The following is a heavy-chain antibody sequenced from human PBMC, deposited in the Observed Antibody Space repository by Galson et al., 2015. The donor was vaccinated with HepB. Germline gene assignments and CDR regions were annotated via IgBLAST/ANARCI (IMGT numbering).Heavy chain of an antibody. CDR2: IYYSGST. J-gene: IGHJ6*02. CDR3: ARVRAARGYYYYYGMDV. D-gene: IGHD6-6*01. CDR1: GGSISSYY. Sequence: SETLSLTCTVSGGSISSYYWSWIRQPPGKGLEWIGYIYYSGSTNYNPSLKSRVTISVDTSKNQFSLKLNSVTAADTAVYYCARVRAARGYYYYYGMDVWGQGTTVTVSS. V-gene: IGHV4-59*01.